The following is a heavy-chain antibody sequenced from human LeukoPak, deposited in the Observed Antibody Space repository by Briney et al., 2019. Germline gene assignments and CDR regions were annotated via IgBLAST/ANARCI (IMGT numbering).Heavy chain of an antibody. Sequence: GGSLRLSCAASGFTFSSYSMNWVRQAPGKGLEGVSYISSSSSTIYYADSVKGRFTISRDNAKNSLYLQMNSLRAEDTAVYYCARDRPRWLHYKVHDYWGQGTLVTVSS. J-gene: IGHJ4*02. CDR1: GFTFSSYS. CDR2: ISSSSSTI. CDR3: ARDRPRWLHYKVHDY. D-gene: IGHD5-24*01. V-gene: IGHV3-48*01.